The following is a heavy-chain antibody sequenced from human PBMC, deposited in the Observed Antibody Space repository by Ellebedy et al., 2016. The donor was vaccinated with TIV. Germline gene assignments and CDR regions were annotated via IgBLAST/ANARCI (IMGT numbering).Heavy chain of an antibody. Sequence: PGGSLRLSCAASGFSFSSFAMSWVRQAPGKGLEWVSGIIGSGGSTNDADSVKGRFTISRDNSKNTLYLQMNSLRAEDTAIYYCAKVLGGVVVATFDYWGQGTLVTVSS. V-gene: IGHV3-23*01. D-gene: IGHD2-15*01. CDR2: IIGSGGST. CDR3: AKVLGGVVVATFDY. CDR1: GFSFSSFA. J-gene: IGHJ4*02.